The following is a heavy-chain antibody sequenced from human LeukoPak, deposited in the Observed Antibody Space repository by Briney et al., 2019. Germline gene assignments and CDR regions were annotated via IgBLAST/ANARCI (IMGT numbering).Heavy chain of an antibody. CDR2: IYYTGST. CDR3: ARHRAYSSSSPLDY. J-gene: IGHJ4*02. D-gene: IGHD6-6*01. CDR1: GGSISSLY. Sequence: SETLSLTCSVSGGSISSLYWRWIRQPPGKGLEWIGYIYYTGSTNYNPSLKSRVTMFVDMSKNQFSLRLSSVTAADTAVYYCARHRAYSSSSPLDYWGQGTLVTVSS. V-gene: IGHV4-59*08.